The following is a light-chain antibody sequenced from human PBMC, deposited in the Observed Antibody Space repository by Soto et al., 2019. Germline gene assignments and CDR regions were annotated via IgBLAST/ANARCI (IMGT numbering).Light chain of an antibody. V-gene: IGLV2-14*01. CDR1: TSDVGGYNY. Sequence: QSALTQPASVSGSPGQSITISCTGTTSDVGGYNYVSWYQQYPGKAPKLIIYEVSDRPSGVSNRFSGSKSGNTASLTISGLQHEDEADYYCSSYTNSNTLFYVFGTGAKVTVL. CDR3: SSYTNSNTLFYV. CDR2: EVS. J-gene: IGLJ1*01.